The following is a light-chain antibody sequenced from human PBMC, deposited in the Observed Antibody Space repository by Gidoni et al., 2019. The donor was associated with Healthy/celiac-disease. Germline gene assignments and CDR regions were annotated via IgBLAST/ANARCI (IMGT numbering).Light chain of an antibody. CDR3: QQSYSTPSS. CDR1: QSISSS. J-gene: IGKJ2*03. CDR2: AAS. Sequence: DIQLTPSPSSLSASVGDRVTITCRASQSISSSLNWYQQKPGKAPKLLIYAASRLQSGVPSRFSGSGSGTDFTLTISSLQPEDFATYYCQQSYSTPSSFGQGTKLEIK. V-gene: IGKV1-39*01.